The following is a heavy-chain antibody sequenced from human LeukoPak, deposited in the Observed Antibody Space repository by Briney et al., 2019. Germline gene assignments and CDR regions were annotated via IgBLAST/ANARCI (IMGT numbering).Heavy chain of an antibody. CDR2: IYYSGST. CDR1: GGSISSYY. D-gene: IGHD3-10*01. CDR3: ARSATMVRGVGFDY. J-gene: IGHJ4*02. Sequence: SETLSLTCTVSGGSISSYYWSWIRQPPGKGLEWIGYIYYSGSTNYNPSLKSRVTISVDTSKNQFSLKLSSVTAADTAVYYCARSATMVRGVGFDYWGQGTLVTVSS. V-gene: IGHV4-59*01.